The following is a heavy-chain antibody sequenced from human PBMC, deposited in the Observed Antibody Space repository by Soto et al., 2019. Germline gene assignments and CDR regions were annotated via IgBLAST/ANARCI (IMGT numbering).Heavy chain of an antibody. D-gene: IGHD2-15*01. CDR1: GYTFTDHY. Sequence: QVQLVQSGAEVKKPGASVKVSCMASGYTFTDHYVHFVRQAPGQGLEWMGWINNQSGDTNYAQKFRDWVTMTRDTSSSTAYMELRRLRSDDNAVYYCARRIIVILRYEAPALDYWGQGTLVTVSS. CDR2: INNQSGDT. J-gene: IGHJ4*02. V-gene: IGHV1-2*04. CDR3: ARRIIVILRYEAPALDY.